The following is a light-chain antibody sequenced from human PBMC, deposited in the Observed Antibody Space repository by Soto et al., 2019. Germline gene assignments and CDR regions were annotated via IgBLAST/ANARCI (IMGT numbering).Light chain of an antibody. CDR1: QSVGSN. J-gene: IGKJ2*01. V-gene: IGKV3-15*01. Sequence: EIVMTQSPATLSVSPGERASLSCRASQSVGSNLAWYQQTAGQATRRLIYGAATRATGIPARFSGSGSGTEVTRTISSLQSDDFAVYSCQQYTNWPYTFGQGTKLEIK. CDR2: GAA. CDR3: QQYTNWPYT.